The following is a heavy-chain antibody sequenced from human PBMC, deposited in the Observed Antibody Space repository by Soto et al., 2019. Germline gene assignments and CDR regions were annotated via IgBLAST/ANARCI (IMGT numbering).Heavy chain of an antibody. CDR2: IDPSDSQT. CDR1: GYSFAGYW. V-gene: IGHV5-10-1*01. D-gene: IGHD3-22*01. J-gene: IGHJ4*02. Sequence: ESLKISCQGAGYSFAGYWITWVRQKPGKGLEWMGRIDPSDSQTYYSPSFRGHVTISVTKSITTVFLQWSSLRASDTAMYYCARQIYDSDTGPNFQYYFDSWGQGTPGTSPQ. CDR3: ARQIYDSDTGPNFQYYFDS.